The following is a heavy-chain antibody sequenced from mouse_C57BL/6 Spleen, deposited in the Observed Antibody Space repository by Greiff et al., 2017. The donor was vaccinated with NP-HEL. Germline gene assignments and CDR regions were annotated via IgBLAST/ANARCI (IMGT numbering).Heavy chain of an antibody. CDR1: GFTFTDYY. D-gene: IGHD1-1*01. CDR2: IRNKANGYTT. J-gene: IGHJ2*01. V-gene: IGHV7-3*01. Sequence: EVQLVESGGGLVQPGGSLSLSCAASGFTFTDYYMSWVRQPPGKALEWLGFIRNKANGYTTEYSASVKGRFTISRDNSQSILYLQMNALRAEDSATYYCARSKGGSKDYWGQGTTLTVSS. CDR3: ARSKGGSKDY.